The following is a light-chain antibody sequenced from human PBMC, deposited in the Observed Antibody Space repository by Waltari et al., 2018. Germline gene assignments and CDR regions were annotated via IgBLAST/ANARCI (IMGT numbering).Light chain of an antibody. V-gene: IGLV2-11*01. CDR2: DVT. Sequence: QAALTQPPSVSGSPGQSVTISCTGTSSDIGGYNYVSWYQQHPGKAPKLMIFDVTDRPSGVSDRFSGSKSGNTASLTISGLQAEDEADYYCSSYAGSNTFGLFGGWTRLTVL. J-gene: IGLJ2*01. CDR3: SSYAGSNTFGL. CDR1: SSDIGGYNY.